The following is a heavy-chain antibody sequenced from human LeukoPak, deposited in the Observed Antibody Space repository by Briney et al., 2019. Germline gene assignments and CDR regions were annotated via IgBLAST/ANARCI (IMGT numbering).Heavy chain of an antibody. CDR1: GFTFSSYA. J-gene: IGHJ4*02. D-gene: IGHD2-21*01. Sequence: GGSLRLSCAASGFTFSSYAMSWVRQAPGKGLEWVSTISGGGDVTYYADSVKGRFTISRDNSKNTLYLQMNSLRADDTAEYYCAKFGGGAHYFDYWGQGTLVTVSS. CDR3: AKFGGGAHYFDY. V-gene: IGHV3-23*01. CDR2: ISGGGDVT.